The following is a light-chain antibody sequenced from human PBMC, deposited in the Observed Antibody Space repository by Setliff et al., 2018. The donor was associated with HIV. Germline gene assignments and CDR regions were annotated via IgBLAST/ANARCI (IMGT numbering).Light chain of an antibody. CDR1: SSDVGTYNL. J-gene: IGLJ2*01. CDR2: KGS. V-gene: IGLV2-23*01. Sequence: QSVLTQPASVSGSPGQSITISCTGTSSDVGTYNLVSWYQQRPGKAPKLIIYKGSQRPSGVSNRFSGSKSGNTASLTISGLQAEDEADYYCCSYAGNSDVVFGGGTKVTVL. CDR3: CSYAGNSDVV.